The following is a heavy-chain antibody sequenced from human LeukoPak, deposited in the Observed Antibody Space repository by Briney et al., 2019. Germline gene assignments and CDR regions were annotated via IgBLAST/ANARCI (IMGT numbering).Heavy chain of an antibody. CDR1: GGTFSTYA. CDR2: IIPILGTV. J-gene: IGHJ4*02. Sequence: SVKVSCKASGGTFSTYAISWVRQAPGQGHEWMGKIIPILGTVNYAQNYQGRITITTDESTGKAYMELSSLRSEDTAVYYCANLLDYGDASGSDYWGQGTLVTVSS. D-gene: IGHD4-17*01. V-gene: IGHV1-69*11. CDR3: ANLLDYGDASGSDY.